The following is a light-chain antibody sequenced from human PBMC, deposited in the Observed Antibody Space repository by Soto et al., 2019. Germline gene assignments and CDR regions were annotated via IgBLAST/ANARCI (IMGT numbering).Light chain of an antibody. Sequence: EIVLTQSAGTVSLSPGERATLSCRAIQSVRNNYLAWYQQRPGQAPRLLIYAASSRATGIPDKFSGSGSGTDFTLTISRLEPEDFAVYYCQQYGNSSPTTFGQGTKVDIK. V-gene: IGKV3-20*01. CDR2: AAS. CDR3: QQYGNSSPTT. CDR1: QSVRNNY. J-gene: IGKJ1*01.